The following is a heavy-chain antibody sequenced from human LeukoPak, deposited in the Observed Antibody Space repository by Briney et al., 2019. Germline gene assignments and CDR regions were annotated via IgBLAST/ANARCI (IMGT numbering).Heavy chain of an antibody. V-gene: IGHV3-66*01. Sequence: PGGSLRLSCAASGFTVSSNYMSWVRQAPGKGLEWASVIYSGGSTYYADSVKGRFTISRDNSKNTLYLQMNSLRAEDTAVYYCARSPSYYDSSGYYAYYYYGMDVWGQGTTVTVSS. CDR3: ARSPSYYDSSGYYAYYYYGMDV. D-gene: IGHD3-22*01. CDR1: GFTVSSNY. CDR2: IYSGGST. J-gene: IGHJ6*02.